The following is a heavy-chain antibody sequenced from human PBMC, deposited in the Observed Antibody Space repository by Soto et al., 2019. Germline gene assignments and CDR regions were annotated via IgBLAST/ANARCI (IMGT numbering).Heavy chain of an antibody. CDR3: ERDKYRLQLGGNYYYIVDV. D-gene: IGHD1-1*01. J-gene: IGHJ6*02. CDR2: IMPIFRTP. V-gene: IGHV1-69*12. Sequence: QVQLEQSGAEVKKPGSSVKVSCKTSGGTFSNSAISWVRQAPGQGLEWMGGIMPIFRTPDYAQKFQDRVTITADESTSTVYMELRGLRSDDTAVYYCERDKYRLQLGGNYYYIVDVWGQGTTVTVSS. CDR1: GGTFSNSA.